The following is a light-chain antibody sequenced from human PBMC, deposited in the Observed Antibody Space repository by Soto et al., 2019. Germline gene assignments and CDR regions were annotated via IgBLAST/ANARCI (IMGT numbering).Light chain of an antibody. V-gene: IGKV3-15*01. Sequence: EIVMTQSPATLSASPGERATLSCRASQSVSSNFAWYQQKPGQAPRLLIYGASTRATGIPARFSGSGSGTEFTLTISSLQSEDFAVYYCQQYNNWPPLTFGQGTRLEI. CDR1: QSVSSN. J-gene: IGKJ5*01. CDR2: GAS. CDR3: QQYNNWPPLT.